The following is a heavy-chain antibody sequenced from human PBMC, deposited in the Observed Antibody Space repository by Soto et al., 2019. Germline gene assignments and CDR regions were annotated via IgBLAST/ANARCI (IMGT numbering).Heavy chain of an antibody. CDR1: GGSFSGYY. Sequence: SETLSLTCAVYGGSFSGYYWSWIRQPPGKGLEWIGEINYSGSTNYNPSLKSRVTISVDTSKNQFSLKLSSVTAADTAVYYCARDPTVAGSSAAYFDYWGQGTLVTVSS. V-gene: IGHV4-34*01. D-gene: IGHD6-6*01. CDR3: ARDPTVAGSSAAYFDY. J-gene: IGHJ4*02. CDR2: INYSGST.